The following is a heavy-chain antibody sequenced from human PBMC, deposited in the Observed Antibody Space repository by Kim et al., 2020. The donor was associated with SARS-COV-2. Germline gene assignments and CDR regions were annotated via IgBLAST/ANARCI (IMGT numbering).Heavy chain of an antibody. D-gene: IGHD6-19*01. CDR3: ARLVGDSIFGIAVAANNWFDP. CDR2: IYYSGGT. J-gene: IGHJ5*02. V-gene: IGHV4-39*01. Sequence: SETLSLTCTVSGGSISSSSYYWGWIRQPPGKGLEWIGSIYYSGGTYYNPSLKSRVTISVDTSKNQFSLKLSSVTAADTAVYYCARLVGDSIFGIAVAANNWFDPWGQGTLVTVSS. CDR1: GGSISSSSYY.